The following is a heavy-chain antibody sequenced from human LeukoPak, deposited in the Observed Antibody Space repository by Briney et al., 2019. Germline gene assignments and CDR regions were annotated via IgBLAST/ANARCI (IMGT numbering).Heavy chain of an antibody. Sequence: GGSLRLSCAASGFTFSSYAMSWVRQAPGRGLEWASSTAGSGISKDYADSVKGRFTISKDKSKNTLYLQMDNLRAEDTGVYFCARLPTFYYDSSGYHYDYWGQGTLVTVSS. CDR1: GFTFSSYA. J-gene: IGHJ4*02. D-gene: IGHD3-22*01. CDR3: ARLPTFYYDSSGYHYDY. V-gene: IGHV3-23*01. CDR2: TAGSGISK.